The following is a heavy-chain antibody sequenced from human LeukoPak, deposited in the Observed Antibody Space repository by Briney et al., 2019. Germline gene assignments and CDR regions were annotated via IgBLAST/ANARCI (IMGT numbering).Heavy chain of an antibody. CDR1: GGSISSSSYY. Sequence: PSETLSLTCTVSGGSISSSSYYWGWIRQPPGKGLEWIGYIYYSGSTNYKSSLKSRVTISVDTSKNQFSLKLSSVTAADTAVYYCARDRGYSYGSDFGYWGQGTLVTVSS. J-gene: IGHJ4*02. CDR2: IYYSGST. CDR3: ARDRGYSYGSDFGY. D-gene: IGHD5-18*01. V-gene: IGHV4-61*01.